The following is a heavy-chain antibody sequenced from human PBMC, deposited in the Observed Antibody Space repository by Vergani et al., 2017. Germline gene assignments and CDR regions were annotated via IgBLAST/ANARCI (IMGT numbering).Heavy chain of an antibody. Sequence: QVQLQESGPGLVKPSETLSLTCTVSGGSISSSYWSWIRQPPGKGLEWIGYIYYSGSTNYNPSLKSRVTISVDTSKNQFSLKLSSVTAAETAVYYCARGGITSFGVVIPFDIWGQGTMVTVSS. D-gene: IGHD3-3*01. V-gene: IGHV4-59*01. CDR1: GGSISSSY. CDR2: IYYSGST. CDR3: ARGGITSFGVVIPFDI. J-gene: IGHJ3*02.